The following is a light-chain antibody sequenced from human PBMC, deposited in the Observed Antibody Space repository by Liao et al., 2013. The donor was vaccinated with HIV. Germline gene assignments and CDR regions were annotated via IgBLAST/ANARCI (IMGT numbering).Light chain of an antibody. CDR1: KLGNKF. J-gene: IGLJ1*01. CDR2: QDN. CDR3: QAWDSTISYV. V-gene: IGLV3-1*01. Sequence: SYELTQPPSVSVSPGQTASVTCSGDKLGNKFTSWYQQKPSQSPVLVIYQDNRRPSGIPERFSGSNSGNTAILVISGTQVMDEADYYCQAWDSTISYVFGTGTKVTVV.